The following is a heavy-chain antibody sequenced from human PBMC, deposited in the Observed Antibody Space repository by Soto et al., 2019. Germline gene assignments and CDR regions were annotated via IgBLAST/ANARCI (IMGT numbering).Heavy chain of an antibody. J-gene: IGHJ2*01. V-gene: IGHV3-23*01. Sequence: EVQLLESGGGLVQPGGSLRLSCVASGFTFSSRAMSWVRQAPGKGLEWVSAIGGSGDSTYYADSVKGRFTISRDNSKNTLYLQMNSLRADDTAVYYCAKDPTVTLHWYFDLWGRGTLVTVAS. CDR2: IGGSGDST. D-gene: IGHD4-17*01. CDR3: AKDPTVTLHWYFDL. CDR1: GFTFSSRA.